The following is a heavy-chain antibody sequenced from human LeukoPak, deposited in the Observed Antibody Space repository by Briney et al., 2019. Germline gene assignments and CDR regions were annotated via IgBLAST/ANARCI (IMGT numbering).Heavy chain of an antibody. CDR1: GFTFSSYG. J-gene: IGHJ4*02. CDR2: IRYDGSNK. D-gene: IGHD3-3*01. CDR3: AKDGTVDFGVVID. V-gene: IGHV3-30*02. Sequence: PGGSLRLSCAASGFTFSSYGMHWVRQAPGKGLEWVAFIRYDGSNKYYADSVKGRFTISRDNSKNTLYLQMNSLRAEDTAVYYCAKDGTVDFGVVIDWGQGTLVTVSS.